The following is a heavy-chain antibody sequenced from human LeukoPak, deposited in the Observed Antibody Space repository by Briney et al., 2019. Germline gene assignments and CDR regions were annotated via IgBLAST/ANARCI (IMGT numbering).Heavy chain of an antibody. CDR3: ARDNADYYASRGYSPLDY. Sequence: SVKVSCKASGGTFSSYAISSVRQAPGQGLECMGGIIPIFGTANYAQKFQGRVTITAHEYTRTTYMELSRLRSRHRAMYCFARDNADYYASRGYSPLDYWGQRT. V-gene: IGHV1-69*13. D-gene: IGHD3-22*01. J-gene: IGHJ4*02. CDR1: GGTFSSYA. CDR2: IIPIFGTA.